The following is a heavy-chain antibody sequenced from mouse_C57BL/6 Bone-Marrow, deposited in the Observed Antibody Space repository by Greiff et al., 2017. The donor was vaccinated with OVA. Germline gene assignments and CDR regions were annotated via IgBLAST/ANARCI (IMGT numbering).Heavy chain of an antibody. CDR3: TRIYYDYDDRFAY. J-gene: IGHJ3*01. V-gene: IGHV14-4*01. Sequence: VQLQQSGAELVRPGASVKLSCTASGFNIKDDYMHWVQQRPEQGLEWIGWIDPENGDTEYASKFQGKATITADTSSNTAYLQLSSLTSEDTAVYYCTRIYYDYDDRFAYWGQGTLVTVSA. D-gene: IGHD2-4*01. CDR2: IDPENGDT. CDR1: GFNIKDDY.